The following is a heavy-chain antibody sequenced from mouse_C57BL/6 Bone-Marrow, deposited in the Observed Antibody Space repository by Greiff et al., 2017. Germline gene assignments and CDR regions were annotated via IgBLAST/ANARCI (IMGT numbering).Heavy chain of an antibody. V-gene: IGHV1-81*01. Sequence: QVQLQQSGAELARPGASVKLSCKASGYTFTSYGISWVKQRTGQGLEWIGEIYPRSGNTYYNEKFKGKAKRTADKSARPAYIELRSLTSEDSAVYVCARRRGSYEGYYGGFEYWGQGTLVTVSS. CDR3: ARRRGSYEGYYGGFEY. CDR1: GYTFTSYG. D-gene: IGHD2-3*01. J-gene: IGHJ3*01. CDR2: IYPRSGNT.